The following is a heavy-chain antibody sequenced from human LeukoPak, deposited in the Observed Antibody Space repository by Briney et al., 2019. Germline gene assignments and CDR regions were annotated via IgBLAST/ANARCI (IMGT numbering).Heavy chain of an antibody. CDR1: GGYISSFSYS. D-gene: IGHD3-10*01. CDR2: IYYSGSGNVYYSGAT. V-gene: IGHV4-39*01. CDR3: ARGYYYGSGSAFYYYYMDV. J-gene: IGHJ6*03. Sequence: SETLSLTCTVSGGYISSFSYSWGWIRQPPGKGLEWIGNIYYSGSGNVYYSGATYYKSSLKSRVTISVDTSKNQFSLKLTSVTAADTAVYYCARGYYYGSGSAFYYYYMDVWGKRTTVTVSS.